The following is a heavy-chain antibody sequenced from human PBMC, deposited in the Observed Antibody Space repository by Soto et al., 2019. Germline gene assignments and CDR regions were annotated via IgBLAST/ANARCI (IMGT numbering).Heavy chain of an antibody. D-gene: IGHD2-8*02. J-gene: IGHJ4*02. CDR1: GGSFSGYY. CDR2: ISHSGST. V-gene: IGHV4-34*01. Sequence: SETLSLTCAVYGGSFSGYYCNWIRQPPGKGLEWIGEISHSGSTNYNPSLKSRVTISLDTSKNQFSLRLNSVTAADTALYYCVKDKDRTWSFDYWGQGTLVTVSS. CDR3: VKDKDRTWSFDY.